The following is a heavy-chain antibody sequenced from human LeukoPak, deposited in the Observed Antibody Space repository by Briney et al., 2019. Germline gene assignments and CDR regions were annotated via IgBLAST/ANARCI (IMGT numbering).Heavy chain of an antibody. CDR3: AGSRIGYSDSSGFFDS. D-gene: IGHD3-22*01. J-gene: IGHJ4*02. V-gene: IGHV4-31*03. CDR2: IHYSGST. Sequence: SQTLSLTCTVSGGSISSGGYYWSWIRQHPGKGLEWIGYIHYSGSTYYSPSLKSRVTISVDTSKNQFSLKLSSVTAADTAVYYCAGSRIGYSDSSGFFDSWGQGTLVTVSS. CDR1: GGSISSGGYY.